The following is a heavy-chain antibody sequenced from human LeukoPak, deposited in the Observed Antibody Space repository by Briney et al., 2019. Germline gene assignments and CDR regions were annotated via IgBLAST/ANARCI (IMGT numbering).Heavy chain of an antibody. CDR2: IYYTGST. Sequence: SETLSLTCTVSGGSISTYYWSWIRQPPGKGLEWIGYIYYTGSTNYNPSLKSRVTISVDTSKNQFSLKLSSVTAADTAVYYCARVAGGGYDFWSGSRFDPWGQGTLVTVSS. CDR3: ARVAGGGYDFWSGSRFDP. J-gene: IGHJ5*02. D-gene: IGHD3-3*01. CDR1: GGSISTYY. V-gene: IGHV4-59*12.